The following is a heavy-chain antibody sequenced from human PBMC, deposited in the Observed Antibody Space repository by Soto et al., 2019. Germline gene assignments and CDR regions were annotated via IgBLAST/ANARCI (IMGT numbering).Heavy chain of an antibody. Sequence: GGSLRLSCAASGFTFSSYAMHWVRQAPGKGLEWVAVISYDGSNKYYADSVKGRFTISRDNSKNTLYLQMNSLRAEDTAVYYCAREGDSSLKDYHDYWSQGTLVTVSS. D-gene: IGHD6-13*01. V-gene: IGHV3-30-3*01. CDR3: AREGDSSLKDYHDY. CDR1: GFTFSSYA. J-gene: IGHJ4*02. CDR2: ISYDGSNK.